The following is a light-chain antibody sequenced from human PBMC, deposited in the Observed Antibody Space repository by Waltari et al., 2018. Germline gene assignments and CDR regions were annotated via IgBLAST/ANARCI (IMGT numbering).Light chain of an antibody. CDR3: SSFAGSNLVL. Sequence: QSALTQPPSASGSPGQSVTISCTGTSSDVGGSKYVSWYQQHPGKAPKLMIFEVNTRPSGVPDRLPGSKSGNPASLTVSGLQAEDEADYYCSSFAGSNLVLFGGGTKLTVL. V-gene: IGLV2-8*01. CDR2: EVN. J-gene: IGLJ2*01. CDR1: SSDVGGSKY.